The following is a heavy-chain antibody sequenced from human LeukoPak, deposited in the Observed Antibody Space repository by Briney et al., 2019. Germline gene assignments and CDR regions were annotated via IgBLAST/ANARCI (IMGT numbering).Heavy chain of an antibody. J-gene: IGHJ4*02. CDR3: ASHDYGDYPLRY. D-gene: IGHD4-17*01. Sequence: PGGSLRLSCAASGFTVSSNYMSWVRQAPGKGLEWVSVIYSGGSTYYADSVKGRSTISRDNSKNTLYLQMNSLRAEDTAVYYCASHDYGDYPLRYWGQGTLVTVSS. V-gene: IGHV3-66*04. CDR1: GFTVSSNY. CDR2: IYSGGST.